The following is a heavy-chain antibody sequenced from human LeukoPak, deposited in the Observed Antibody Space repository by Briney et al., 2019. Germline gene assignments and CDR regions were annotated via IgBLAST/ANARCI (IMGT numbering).Heavy chain of an antibody. Sequence: ASVKVSCKASGYTFTGYYMHWVRQAPGQGLEWMGWINPNSGGTNYAQKFQGRVTMTRDTSISTAYMKLSRLRSDDTAVYYCARPRVPYYDILTGYYQTYWYFDLWGRGTLVTVSS. CDR3: ARPRVPYYDILTGYYQTYWYFDL. V-gene: IGHV1-2*02. D-gene: IGHD3-9*01. CDR2: INPNSGGT. J-gene: IGHJ2*01. CDR1: GYTFTGYY.